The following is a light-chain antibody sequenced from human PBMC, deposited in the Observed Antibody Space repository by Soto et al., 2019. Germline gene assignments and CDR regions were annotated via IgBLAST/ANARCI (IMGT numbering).Light chain of an antibody. V-gene: IGLV1-40*01. CDR1: SSNIGAGYD. CDR3: QSYDSSRSWV. Sequence: QSVLTQPPSVSGAPGQRVTISCTGSSSNIGAGYDVHWYQQLPGTAPKLLIYANSNRPSGVPDRFSGSKSGTTASLAITGLQAEDEADYYCQSYDSSRSWVFGTGTKLTVL. CDR2: ANS. J-gene: IGLJ1*01.